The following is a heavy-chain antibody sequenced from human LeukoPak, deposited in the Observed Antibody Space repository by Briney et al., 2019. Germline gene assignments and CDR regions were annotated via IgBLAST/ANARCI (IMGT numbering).Heavy chain of an antibody. Sequence: GGSLRLSCAASGFTFSSYAMRWVRQAPGKGLEWVSAISGSGGSTYYADSVKGRFTNSRDNSKNTLYLQMNSLRAEDTAVYYCAQQQLDDWYFDLWGRGTLVTVSS. CDR1: GFTFSSYA. CDR3: AQQQLDDWYFDL. J-gene: IGHJ2*01. D-gene: IGHD6-13*01. CDR2: ISGSGGST. V-gene: IGHV3-23*01.